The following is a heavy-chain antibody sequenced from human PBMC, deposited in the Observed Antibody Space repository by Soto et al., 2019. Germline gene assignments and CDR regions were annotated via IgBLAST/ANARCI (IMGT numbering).Heavy chain of an antibody. CDR3: AKGLLAIVGTTLPRDAFNI. CDR1: GFSFTTYV. D-gene: IGHD1-26*01. V-gene: IGHV3-30*18. CDR2: ISHDGSYK. J-gene: IGHJ3*02. Sequence: GGSLRLSCAASGFSFTTYVMHWVRQAPGKGLEWVAVISHDGSYKYYGDAVKGRFTISRDTSKNAVYLGMNSLRPEDTAVYYCAKGLLAIVGTTLPRDAFNIWGQGTMVTVS.